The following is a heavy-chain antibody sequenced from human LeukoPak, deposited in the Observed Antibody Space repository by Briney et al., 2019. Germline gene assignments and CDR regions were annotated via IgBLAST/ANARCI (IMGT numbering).Heavy chain of an antibody. Sequence: GGSLRLSCAASGFTFSVAAMTWVRQAPGKGLEWVSLIGASGESTYYADSVKGRFTISRDNSKNTLSLQMNSLRVEDTAMYFCAKDIQSSTWGLGTMVTVSS. V-gene: IGHV3-23*01. D-gene: IGHD5-24*01. CDR3: AKDIQSST. J-gene: IGHJ3*01. CDR2: IGASGEST. CDR1: GFTFSVAA.